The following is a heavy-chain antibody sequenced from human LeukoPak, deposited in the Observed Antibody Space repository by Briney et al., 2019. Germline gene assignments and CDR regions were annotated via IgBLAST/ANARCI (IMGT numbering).Heavy chain of an antibody. V-gene: IGHV4-4*07. J-gene: IGHJ5*02. D-gene: IGHD4-17*01. Sequence: SETLSLTCTVSGVSISSYYWSWIRQPAGKALEWTGRIYTAESTNYNPSLKSRVTMSVDTSKNQFSLILSSVTAADTAVYYCARETTVWVGFDPWGQGTLVTVSS. CDR2: IYTAEST. CDR1: GVSISSYY. CDR3: ARETTVWVGFDP.